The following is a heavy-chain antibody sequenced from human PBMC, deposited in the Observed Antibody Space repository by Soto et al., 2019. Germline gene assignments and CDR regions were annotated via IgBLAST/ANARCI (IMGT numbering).Heavy chain of an antibody. CDR2: INHSGST. V-gene: IGHV4-34*01. D-gene: IGHD2-2*01. CDR1: DGSFSGYY. J-gene: IGHJ5*02. CDR3: ARPTLRYCSSTSCYPTQRNWFDP. Sequence: SETLTVTCAFYDGSFSGYYWSWIRQPPGKGLDWIGEINHSGSTNYNPSLKSRVTISVDTSKNQFSLKLSSVTAADTAVYYCARPTLRYCSSTSCYPTQRNWFDPWGQGTLVTVSS.